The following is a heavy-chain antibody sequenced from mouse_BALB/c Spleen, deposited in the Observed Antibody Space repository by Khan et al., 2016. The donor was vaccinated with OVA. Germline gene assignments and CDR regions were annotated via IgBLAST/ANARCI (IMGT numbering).Heavy chain of an antibody. J-gene: IGHJ4*01. CDR1: GFSLSRYN. Sequence: QVTLKESGPGLVAPSQSLSITCTVSGFSLSRYNIHWVRQPPGKGLEWLGMIWGGGGTDYNSTLKSRLTISKDNTTSQIFLKRNSMQTDATAKNYIPRAYYGYDGGYAMDDWGQGTSVTVPS. CDR3: PRAYYGYDGGYAMDD. V-gene: IGHV2-6-4*01. CDR2: IWGGGGT. D-gene: IGHD2-14*01.